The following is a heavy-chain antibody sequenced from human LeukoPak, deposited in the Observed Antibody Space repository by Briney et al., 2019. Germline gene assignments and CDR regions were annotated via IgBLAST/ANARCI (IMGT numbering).Heavy chain of an antibody. V-gene: IGHV3-33*01. CDR1: GLRFRNYG. J-gene: IGHJ4*02. Sequence: GGSLRLSCVVSGLRFRNYGMHWVRQAPGKGLEWVAVIYYDGSNQYYVDSVKGRFTISRDDAKNTLYLQVNSLRAEDTAVYFCARGGSDTAMAQDYWGQGTLVTVSS. CDR2: IYYDGSNQ. D-gene: IGHD5-18*01. CDR3: ARGGSDTAMAQDY.